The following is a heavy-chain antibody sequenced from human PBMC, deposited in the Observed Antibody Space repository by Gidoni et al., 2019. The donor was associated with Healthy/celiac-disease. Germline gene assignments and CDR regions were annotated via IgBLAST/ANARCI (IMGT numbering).Heavy chain of an antibody. CDR3: ARGGLRFLEWYTVEDGMDV. Sequence: QVQLVQSGAEVKKPGSSVKVSCKASGGTFSSYAISWVRQAPGQGLECMGGIIPIFGTANYAQKFQGRVTITADEATSTAYMELSSLRSEDTAVYYCARGGLRFLEWYTVEDGMDVWGQGTTVTVSS. D-gene: IGHD3-3*01. J-gene: IGHJ6*02. V-gene: IGHV1-69*01. CDR1: GGTFSSYA. CDR2: IIPIFGTA.